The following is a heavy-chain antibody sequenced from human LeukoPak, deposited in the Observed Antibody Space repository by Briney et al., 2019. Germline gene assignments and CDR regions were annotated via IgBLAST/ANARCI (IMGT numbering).Heavy chain of an antibody. Sequence: ASVKVSCKASGYIFTSYGISWVRQAPGQGLEWMGWISAYNGNTNYAQKLQGRVTMTTDTSTSTAYMELRSLRSDDTAVYYCARYYDFWSGYSRYYYYYGMDVWGQGTTVTVSS. D-gene: IGHD3-3*01. CDR2: ISAYNGNT. CDR3: ARYYDFWSGYSRYYYYYGMDV. V-gene: IGHV1-18*01. CDR1: GYIFTSYG. J-gene: IGHJ6*02.